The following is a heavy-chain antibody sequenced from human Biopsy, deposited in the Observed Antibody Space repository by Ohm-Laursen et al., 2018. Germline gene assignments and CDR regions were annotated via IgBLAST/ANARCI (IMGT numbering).Heavy chain of an antibody. CDR3: ARGSNEYGGLYFPH. Sequence: GTLSLTCTVSGGSISSGGSYWTWIRQPPGKGLEWIGHISHTGYTSHKSSLKSRVTISLDTSRKHFSLRLTSLAAADTAVYYCARGSNEYGGLYFPHWGQGTLVTVSS. V-gene: IGHV4-61*03. CDR2: ISHTGYT. D-gene: IGHD4-23*01. J-gene: IGHJ1*01. CDR1: GGSISSGGSY.